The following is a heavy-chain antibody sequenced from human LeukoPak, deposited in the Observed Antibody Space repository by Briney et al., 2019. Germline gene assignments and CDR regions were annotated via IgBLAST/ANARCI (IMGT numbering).Heavy chain of an antibody. Sequence: PGGSLRLSCTASGFTFSTQWMTWVRQALGKGLEWVANIRQDGSETQYVDSVKGRFTISRDNAKNSLFLQMNSLRAEDTAMYYCVTTTRSRAIDYWGQGTLVTVSS. CDR1: GFTFSTQW. CDR3: VTTTRSRAIDY. V-gene: IGHV3-7*01. CDR2: IRQDGSET. J-gene: IGHJ4*02. D-gene: IGHD1-26*01.